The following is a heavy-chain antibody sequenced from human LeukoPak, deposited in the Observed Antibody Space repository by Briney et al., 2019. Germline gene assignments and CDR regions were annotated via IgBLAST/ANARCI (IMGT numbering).Heavy chain of an antibody. D-gene: IGHD2-2*01. Sequence: GGSLRLSCAASGFTVSSNYMSWVRQAPGKGLEWVSVIYSGGATFYADSVKGRFTISRDDSKNTLYLQMNSLRAEDTAVYYCARGGYCSSTSCFLIDPWGQGTLVTVSS. CDR3: ARGGYCSSTSCFLIDP. CDR1: GFTVSSNY. CDR2: IYSGGAT. V-gene: IGHV3-53*01. J-gene: IGHJ5*02.